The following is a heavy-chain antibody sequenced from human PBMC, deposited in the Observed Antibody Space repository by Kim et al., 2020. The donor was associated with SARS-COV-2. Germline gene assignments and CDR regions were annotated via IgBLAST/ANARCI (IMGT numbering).Heavy chain of an antibody. CDR3: AKAGRGYCSGGSCFFFDY. Sequence: GGSLRLFCVASGFTFSSYAMSWVRQAPGKGLEWVSVIYSGGSSTYYADSVKGRFTISRDDSKNTLYLQMNSLRAEDTAIYYCAKAGRGYCSGGSCFFFDYWGQGTLVTVSS. D-gene: IGHD2-15*01. V-gene: IGHV3-23*03. J-gene: IGHJ4*02. CDR1: GFTFSSYA. CDR2: IYSGGSST.